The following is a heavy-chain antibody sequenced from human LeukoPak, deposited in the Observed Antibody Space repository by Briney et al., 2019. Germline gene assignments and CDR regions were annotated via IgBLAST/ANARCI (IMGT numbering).Heavy chain of an antibody. CDR2: INTISGDT. CDR1: GYTLSDYY. CDR3: ARRGIRRNYYDRSRFDP. Sequence: ASVKVSCTASGYTLSDYYLHRVRQAPAQGLEWMGWINTISGDTNSAQKFQGRVTMTRDTSINTAYMELTRLRSDDTALYYCARRGIRRNYYDRSRFDPWGQGTLVTVSS. D-gene: IGHD3-22*01. J-gene: IGHJ5*01. V-gene: IGHV1-2*02.